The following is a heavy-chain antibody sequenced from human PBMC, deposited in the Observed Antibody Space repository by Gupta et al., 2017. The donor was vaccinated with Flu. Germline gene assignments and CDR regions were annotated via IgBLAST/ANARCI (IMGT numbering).Heavy chain of an antibody. CDR3: ARHGYNSSWTTPFDY. V-gene: IGHV4-39*01. CDR1: GGSISSRPYY. Sequence: PVQESGPGLVQPSETLPPPCPGSGGSISSRPYYWGWIRRPPGKGREWIGSMFYSGSNAYNPSLKSRVTISRDTSNNQVFLRLSAVTAADTAVYDCARHGYNSSWTTPFDYWGQGTLGTVSS. J-gene: IGHJ4*02. D-gene: IGHD6-13*01. CDR2: MFYSGSN.